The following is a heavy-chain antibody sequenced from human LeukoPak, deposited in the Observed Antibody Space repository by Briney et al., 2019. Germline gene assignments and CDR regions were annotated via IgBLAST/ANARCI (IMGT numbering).Heavy chain of an antibody. J-gene: IGHJ6*03. Sequence: PGGSLRLSCAASGFTFSSYGMHWVRQAPGKALEWVAFIRYDGSNKYYADSVKGRFTISRDNSKNTLYLQMNSLRAEDTAVYYCAKDIAVSGIYYYYYMDVWGKGTTVTVSS. CDR2: IRYDGSNK. V-gene: IGHV3-30*02. CDR1: GFTFSSYG. D-gene: IGHD6-19*01. CDR3: AKDIAVSGIYYYYYMDV.